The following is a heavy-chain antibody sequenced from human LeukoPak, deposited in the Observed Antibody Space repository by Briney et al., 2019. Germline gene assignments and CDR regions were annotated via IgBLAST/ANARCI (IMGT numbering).Heavy chain of an antibody. CDR3: ARALPYYYDSSGYIPYYGMDV. D-gene: IGHD3-22*01. CDR2: IWYDGSNK. J-gene: IGHJ6*02. V-gene: IGHV3-33*01. Sequence: GRSLRLSCAASGFTFSSYGMHWVRQAPGKGLEWVAVIWYDGSNKYYADSVKGRFTISRDNSKNTLYLQMNSLRAEDTAVYYCARALPYYYDSSGYIPYYGMDVWGQGTTVTVSS. CDR1: GFTFSSYG.